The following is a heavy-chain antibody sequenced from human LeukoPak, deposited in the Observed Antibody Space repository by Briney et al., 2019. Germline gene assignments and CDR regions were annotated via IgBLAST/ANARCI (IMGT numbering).Heavy chain of an antibody. CDR2: IYSGGNT. Sequence: GGSLRLSCAASGFTVSRNYMIWVRQAPGKGLEWVSLIYSGGNTYYADSVKGRFTISRDSPKNTLYLQMNSLRAEDTAVYYCARAHDSGYYYGFDYWGQGTLVTVSS. V-gene: IGHV3-66*01. J-gene: IGHJ4*02. CDR3: ARAHDSGYYYGFDY. CDR1: GFTVSRNY. D-gene: IGHD3-22*01.